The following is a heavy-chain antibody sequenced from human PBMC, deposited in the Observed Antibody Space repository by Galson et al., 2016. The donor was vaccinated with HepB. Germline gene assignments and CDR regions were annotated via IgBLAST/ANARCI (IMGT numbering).Heavy chain of an antibody. J-gene: IGHJ4*02. Sequence: ETLSLTCTVSGGSISKSFYYWGWIRQPPGKGLEWIGSIYYSGSTFYNPSLKSRVTISIDTSKNQFSLKLSSVTAADTALYYCARSRAGYDSSVYYFWGQGTLVTVSS. V-gene: IGHV4-39*07. CDR3: ARSRAGYDSSVYYF. CDR1: GGSISKSFYY. D-gene: IGHD3-22*01. CDR2: IYYSGST.